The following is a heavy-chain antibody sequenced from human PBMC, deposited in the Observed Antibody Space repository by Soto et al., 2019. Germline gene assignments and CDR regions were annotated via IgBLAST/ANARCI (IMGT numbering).Heavy chain of an antibody. J-gene: IGHJ4*02. D-gene: IGHD2-8*01. V-gene: IGHV1-69*13. CDR3: ARDRGYCTNGVCYYFDY. Sequence: ASVKVSCKASGGTFSSYAISWVRQAPGQGLEWMGGIIPIFGTATYAQKFQGRVTITADESTSTAYMELSSLRSEDTAVYYCARDRGYCTNGVCYYFDYWGQGTLVTVSS. CDR1: GGTFSSYA. CDR2: IIPIFGTA.